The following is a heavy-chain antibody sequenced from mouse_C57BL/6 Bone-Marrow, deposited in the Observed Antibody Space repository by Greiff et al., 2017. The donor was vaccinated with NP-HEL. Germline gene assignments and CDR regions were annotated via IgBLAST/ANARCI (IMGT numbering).Heavy chain of an antibody. CDR1: GYTFTSYW. CDR2: IYPGSGST. CDR3: ARMEVYSKYVGFAY. D-gene: IGHD2-5*01. Sequence: QVHVKQPVAELVKPGASVKLSCKASGYTFTSYWITWVKQRPGQGLEWIGDIYPGSGSTNYNEKFKSKATLTVDTSSNTAYMQLSSLTSEDSAVYYCARMEVYSKYVGFAYGGQGTRITVSA. J-gene: IGHJ3*01. V-gene: IGHV1-55*01.